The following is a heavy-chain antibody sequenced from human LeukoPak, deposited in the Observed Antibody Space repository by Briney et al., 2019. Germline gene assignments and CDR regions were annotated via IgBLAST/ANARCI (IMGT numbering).Heavy chain of an antibody. CDR3: ARDGSGPVDY. V-gene: IGHV3-66*01. CDR2: IYGGGST. J-gene: IGHJ4*02. CDR1: GFTVSSNY. Sequence: GGSLRLSCAASGFTVSSNYMSWVRQAPGKGLEWVSVIYGGGSTYYTDSVKGRFTISRDNSKNTLYLQMNSLRAEDTAVYYCARDGSGPVDYWGQGTLVTVSS. D-gene: IGHD3-10*01.